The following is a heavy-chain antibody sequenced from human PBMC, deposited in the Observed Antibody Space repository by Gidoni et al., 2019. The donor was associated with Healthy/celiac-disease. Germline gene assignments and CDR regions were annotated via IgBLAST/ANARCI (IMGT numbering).Heavy chain of an antibody. Sequence: EVQLVQSGAAVNTPGASLKISCTGSGSRFTSYWIGWVRQMPGKGLEWMGIIYPGDCNTRYSPSFRGKVTISADKSISTAYLQWSSLKAADTAMYYCARHSDYYGSGTTDYWGQGTLVTVSS. CDR2: IYPGDCNT. D-gene: IGHD3-10*01. CDR1: GSRFTSYW. V-gene: IGHV5-51*01. CDR3: ARHSDYYGSGTTDY. J-gene: IGHJ4*02.